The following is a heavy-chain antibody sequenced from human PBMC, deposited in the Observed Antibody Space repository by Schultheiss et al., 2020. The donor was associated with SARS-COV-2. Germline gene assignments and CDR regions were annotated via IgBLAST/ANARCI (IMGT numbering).Heavy chain of an antibody. D-gene: IGHD2-2*01. CDR3: ARAGVLWGAFDI. J-gene: IGHJ3*02. V-gene: IGHV3-33*01. CDR2: IWYDGSNK. CDR1: GFTFSSYG. Sequence: GGSLRLSCAASGFTFSSYGMHWVRQAPGKGLEWVAVIWYDGSNKYYADSVKGRFTISRDNSKNTLYLQMNSLRAEDTAVYYCARAGVLWGAFDIWGQGTMVTVSS.